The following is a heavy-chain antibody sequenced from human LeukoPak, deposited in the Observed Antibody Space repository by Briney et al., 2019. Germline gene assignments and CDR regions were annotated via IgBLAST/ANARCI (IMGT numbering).Heavy chain of an antibody. Sequence: GGSLRLSCAASRFTFSSYWMSWVRQAPGKGLEWVANIKQDGSEKDYVDSVKGRFTISRDKAKNSLYLQMNSPRAADTAVYYCARLVWVNYYGFLPRERHTVYFDYWGQGTLVTVSS. CDR3: ARLVWVNYYGFLPRERHTVYFDY. J-gene: IGHJ4*02. CDR1: RFTFSSYW. CDR2: IKQDGSEK. D-gene: IGHD3-10*01. V-gene: IGHV3-7*01.